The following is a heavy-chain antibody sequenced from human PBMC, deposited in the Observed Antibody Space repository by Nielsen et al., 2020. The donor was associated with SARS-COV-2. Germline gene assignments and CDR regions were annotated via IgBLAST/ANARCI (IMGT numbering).Heavy chain of an antibody. CDR2: VSGSSYFT. D-gene: IGHD4-23*01. CDR1: GFTFSRYT. CDR3: ARGGGVTHYFDF. V-gene: IGHV3-21*01. Sequence: GGSLRLSCVGSGFTFSRYTMHWVRQAPGKGLEWVSFVSGSSYFTHYADSVRGRFTVSRDNARNTLYLQMHSLKPEDTAVYFCARGGGVTHYFDFWGQGALVTVSS. J-gene: IGHJ4*02.